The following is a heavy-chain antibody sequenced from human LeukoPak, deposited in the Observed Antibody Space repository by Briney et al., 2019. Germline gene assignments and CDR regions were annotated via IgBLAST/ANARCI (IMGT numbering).Heavy chain of an antibody. D-gene: IGHD3/OR15-3a*01. J-gene: IGHJ5*02. CDR1: GLPFSSYW. CDR3: ARTRTRFDP. V-gene: IGHV3-7*03. Sequence: QTGGSLRPSCAPSGLPFSSYWLSWFRRAPGKGLEWVANIKEDGSEKYYVDSVKGRFTISRDNAKNSLYLQMNSLRVEDTAVYYCARTRTRFDPWGQGALVTVSS. CDR2: IKEDGSEK.